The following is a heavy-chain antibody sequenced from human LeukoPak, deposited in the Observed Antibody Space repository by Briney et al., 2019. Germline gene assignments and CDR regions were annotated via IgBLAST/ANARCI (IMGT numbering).Heavy chain of an antibody. V-gene: IGHV4-61*01. J-gene: IGHJ4*02. CDR2: IHYSGST. CDR3: ARVLTIFGVVTPYFDY. CDR1: AGSVSSGRDY. Sequence: SETLSLTCTVSAGSVSSGRDYWSWIRQPPGKGLEWIGFIHYSGSTTYSPSLKSRVSISVDTSKNQFSLKLSSVTAADTAIYYCARVLTIFGVVTPYFDYWGQGTLVTVSS. D-gene: IGHD3-3*01.